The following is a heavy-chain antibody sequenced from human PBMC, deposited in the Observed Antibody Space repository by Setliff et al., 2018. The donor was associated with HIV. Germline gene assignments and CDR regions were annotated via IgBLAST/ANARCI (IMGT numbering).Heavy chain of an antibody. J-gene: IGHJ4*02. V-gene: IGHV1-2*02. CDR3: ATPPCSDNYCYFDY. D-gene: IGHD3-22*01. Sequence: GASVKVSCKASGYTFTAYYIHWVRQAPGQGLEWMGWINPNSGATNYAPKFQGRVTMTRDTSINTAYMEPNSLRSDDTAVYYCATPPCSDNYCYFDYWGQGTLVTVSS. CDR1: GYTFTAYY. CDR2: INPNSGAT.